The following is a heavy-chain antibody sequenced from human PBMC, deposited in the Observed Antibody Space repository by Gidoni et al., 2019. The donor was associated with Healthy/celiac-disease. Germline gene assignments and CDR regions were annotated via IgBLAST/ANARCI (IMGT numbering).Heavy chain of an antibody. D-gene: IGHD3-9*01. CDR2: ISSISSYI. CDR3: ARDPTNYDILTGYYKGYYYYGMDV. Sequence: EVQLVESGGGLVKPGGSLSLSCAASGFHFRSYSMTWVRQTPGKGLEWVSSISSISSYIYYADSVKVRFTISRDNAKNSLYLQMNSLRAEDTAVYYCARDPTNYDILTGYYKGYYYYGMDVWGQGTTVTVSS. CDR1: GFHFRSYS. V-gene: IGHV3-21*01. J-gene: IGHJ6*02.